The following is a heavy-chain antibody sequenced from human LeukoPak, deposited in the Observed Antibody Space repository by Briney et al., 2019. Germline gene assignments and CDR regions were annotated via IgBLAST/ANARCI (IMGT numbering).Heavy chain of an antibody. CDR2: IHYSGFS. Sequence: LETLSLTCTVSGGSISSYYWSWIRQPPGKGLEWIGYIHYSGFSNYNPSLKSRVTISVDTSKNQFSLKLSFVTAADTAVYYCASLPSNTVTHDYWGQGTLVTVSS. CDR1: GGSISSYY. CDR3: ASLPSNTVTHDY. D-gene: IGHD4-11*01. V-gene: IGHV4-59*01. J-gene: IGHJ4*02.